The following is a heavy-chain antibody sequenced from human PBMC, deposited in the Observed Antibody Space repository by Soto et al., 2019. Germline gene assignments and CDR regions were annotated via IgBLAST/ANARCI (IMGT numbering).Heavy chain of an antibody. J-gene: IGHJ4*02. D-gene: IGHD6-19*01. Sequence: ETQLVESGGGLVKPGGSLRLSCAASGFSFSNAWMSWVRQAPGKGLEWLGHIKKKTDGGTADYAAPVKGRFTISRDDSKNTLYLQMHSLRSEDTAVYYCRTQWLDWGQGTLVTVSS. CDR3: RTQWLD. V-gene: IGHV3-15*01. CDR2: IKKKTDGGTA. CDR1: GFSFSNAW.